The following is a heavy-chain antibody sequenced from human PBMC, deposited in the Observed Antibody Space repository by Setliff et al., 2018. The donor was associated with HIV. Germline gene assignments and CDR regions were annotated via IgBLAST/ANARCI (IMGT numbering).Heavy chain of an antibody. D-gene: IGHD3-3*01. V-gene: IGHV3-48*03. J-gene: IGHJ6*02. CDR1: GFTFRNYK. Sequence: GGSLRLSCAASGFTFRNYKFNWVRQAPGRGLEWVSSISIGSGGAIDYADSVQGRFTISRDNSKNSLYLQMNSLRVEDTAVYYCARDYLYYNLYNGSPVYGMDVRGQGTTVTVSS. CDR2: ISIGSGGAI. CDR3: ARDYLYYNLYNGSPVYGMDV.